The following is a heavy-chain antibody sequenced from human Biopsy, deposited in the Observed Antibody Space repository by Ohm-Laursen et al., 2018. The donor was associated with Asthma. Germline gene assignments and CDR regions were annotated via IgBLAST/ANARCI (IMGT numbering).Heavy chain of an antibody. V-gene: IGHV3-7*01. Sequence: SLRLSRAASGFAVSRDHMFWVRQVPGKGLEWVANIKHDGSEKNHVDSLKGRFTISRDNAKNSLYLQMNSLRAEDTAVYYCARTFHFWSPYHAEHYQLWGQGTLVTVSS. CDR1: GFAVSRDH. J-gene: IGHJ1*01. CDR2: IKHDGSEK. D-gene: IGHD3-3*02. CDR3: ARTFHFWSPYHAEHYQL.